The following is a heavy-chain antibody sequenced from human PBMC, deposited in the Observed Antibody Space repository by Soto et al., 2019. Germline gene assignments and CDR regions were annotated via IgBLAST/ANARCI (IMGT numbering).Heavy chain of an antibody. CDR2: VDYAGRT. J-gene: IGHJ4*02. CDR3: AKHARPGRFY. D-gene: IGHD1-26*01. Sequence: QLQLQESGPRLVKPSETLSLTCSVSDDSISISNYYWACVRQPPEMGPEWIGSVDYAGRTYYNPLHRRRATLSATPSENHFPLLLSAMPAAATSLYYCAKHARPGRFYWGQGTLVTVSS. V-gene: IGHV4-39*01. CDR1: DDSISISNYY.